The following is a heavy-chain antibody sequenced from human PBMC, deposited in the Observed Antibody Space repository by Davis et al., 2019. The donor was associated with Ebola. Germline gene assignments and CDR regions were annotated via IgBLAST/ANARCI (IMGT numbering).Heavy chain of an antibody. D-gene: IGHD4-11*01. Sequence: ASVKVSCMASRYTFRSYCISWLRQAPGQGLEWMGWINSHNGNTNYAQKLQGRVTMTTDTSTSTAYMELRSLRSDDTAVYYCARDQVQDYSNYAQVRFDPWGQGTLVTVS. V-gene: IGHV1-18*01. CDR1: RYTFRSYC. CDR3: ARDQVQDYSNYAQVRFDP. CDR2: INSHNGNT. J-gene: IGHJ5*02.